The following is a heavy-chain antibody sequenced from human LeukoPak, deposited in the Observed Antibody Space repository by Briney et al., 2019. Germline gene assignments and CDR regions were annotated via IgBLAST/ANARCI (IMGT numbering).Heavy chain of an antibody. CDR2: IIPVLSTA. CDR1: GYTFTSYD. V-gene: IGHV1-69*13. D-gene: IGHD4-11*01. CDR3: ARDDNYGIFVNVDY. J-gene: IGHJ4*02. Sequence: SVKVSCKASGYTFTSYDINWVRQAPGQGLEWMGGIIPVLSTANYAQKFQDRVTITADESTSTAYMELSSLRSDDTAVYYCARDDNYGIFVNVDYWGQGTLVTVSS.